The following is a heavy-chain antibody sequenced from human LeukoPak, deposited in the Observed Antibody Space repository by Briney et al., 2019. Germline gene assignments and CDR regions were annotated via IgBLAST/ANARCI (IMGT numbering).Heavy chain of an antibody. J-gene: IGHJ4*02. D-gene: IGHD4-11*01. CDR3: ARTDYSNYMYYFDY. CDR1: GGSISSYY. V-gene: IGHV4-59*12. Sequence: SETLSLTCTVSGGSISSYYWSWIRQPPGKGLEWIGYIYYSGSTNYNPSLKSRVTISVDTSKNQFSLKLSSVTAADTAVYYCARTDYSNYMYYFDYWGQGTQVTVSS. CDR2: IYYSGST.